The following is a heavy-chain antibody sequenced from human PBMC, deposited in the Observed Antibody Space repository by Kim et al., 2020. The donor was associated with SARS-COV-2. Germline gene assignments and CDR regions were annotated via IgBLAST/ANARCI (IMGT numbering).Heavy chain of an antibody. CDR2: IHQSGTT. V-gene: IGHV4-34*01. J-gene: IGHJ6*02. CDR1: GGSFSGHH. D-gene: IGHD2-2*02. Sequence: SETLSLTCAVYGGSFSGHHWSWIRQPPGKGLEWIEEIHQSGTTNYNPSLKSRVTISIDTSKNQFSLKLSSVNAADTGFYYCARGRAGVVPAPILGIGPHYDYFIMDVWGHGTTVTVSS. CDR3: ARGRAGVVPAPILGIGPHYDYFIMDV.